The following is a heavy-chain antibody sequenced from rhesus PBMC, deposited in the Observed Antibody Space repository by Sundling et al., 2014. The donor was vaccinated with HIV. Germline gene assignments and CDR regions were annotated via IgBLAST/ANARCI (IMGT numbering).Heavy chain of an antibody. CDR3: ARGLQYLVLVIISLTTGLVF. V-gene: IGHV4-106*01. Sequence: QVQLQESGPGLVKPSETLSLTCAVSGGSISDSYYWSWIRQPPGKGLEWIGYIYGSGGSTYYNPSLKSRVTISTDTSKNQFSLKLSSVTAADTAVYYCARGLQYLVLVIISLTTGLVFLGPRGRRHRLL. CDR2: IYGSGGST. J-gene: IGHJ6*01. CDR1: GGSISDSYY. D-gene: IGHD3-3*01.